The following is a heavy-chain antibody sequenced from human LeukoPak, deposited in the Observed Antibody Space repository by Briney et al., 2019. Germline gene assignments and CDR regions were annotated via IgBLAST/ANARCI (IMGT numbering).Heavy chain of an antibody. Sequence: SETLSLTCTVSGGSISSGSYSWSWIRQPAGKGLEWIGRFYTSGSTNYNPSLKSRVTISVDTSKNQFSLKLSSVTAADTAVYYCAAATLSAYYSYWGQGTLVTVSS. CDR3: AAATLSAYYSY. D-gene: IGHD3-22*01. J-gene: IGHJ4*02. CDR2: FYTSGST. V-gene: IGHV4-61*02. CDR1: GGSISSGSYS.